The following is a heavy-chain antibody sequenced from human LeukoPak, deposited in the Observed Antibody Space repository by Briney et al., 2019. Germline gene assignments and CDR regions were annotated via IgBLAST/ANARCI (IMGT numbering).Heavy chain of an antibody. Sequence: GGSLRLSCAASGFTFSSYSMNWVRQAPGKGLEWVSIIYGGGSTSYADSVKGRLTISRDNSKNTLYLQMNSLRTEDTAVYYCARGGSYFDISGYYFYWGQGTLVTVSS. V-gene: IGHV3-66*01. CDR3: ARGGSYFDISGYYFY. CDR2: IYGGGST. D-gene: IGHD3-22*01. J-gene: IGHJ4*02. CDR1: GFTFSSYS.